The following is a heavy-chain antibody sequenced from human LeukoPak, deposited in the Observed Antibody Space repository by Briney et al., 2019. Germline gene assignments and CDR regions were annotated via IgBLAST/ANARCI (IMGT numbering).Heavy chain of an antibody. CDR2: MSGSGGST. Sequence: PGGSLRLSCAASGFTFNSYAMTWVRQAPGKGLEWVSSMSGSGGSTYYADSVKGRFTISRDNSKNTLYLQMNSLRAEDTAVYYCASRQNTIYYMDIWGKGTTVTVSS. J-gene: IGHJ6*03. CDR3: ASRQNTIYYMDI. CDR1: GFTFNSYA. V-gene: IGHV3-23*01. D-gene: IGHD3-3*01.